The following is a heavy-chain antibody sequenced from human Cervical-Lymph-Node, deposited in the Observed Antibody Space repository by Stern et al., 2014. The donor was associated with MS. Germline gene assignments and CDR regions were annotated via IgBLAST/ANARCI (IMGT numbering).Heavy chain of an antibody. CDR1: GYTFAGNY. CDR2: INPNSGGT. J-gene: IGHJ4*02. Sequence: MQLVESGAEVKKPGASVKVSCKTSGYTFAGNYIHWVRQAPGQGLEWMGRINPNSGGTNYAQKFQGRVTMTRDTSITTASMELSRLRFDDTAIYYCARERGRAGPAMADYCGQGTLVTVSS. V-gene: IGHV1-2*06. D-gene: IGHD5-18*01. CDR3: ARERGRAGPAMADY.